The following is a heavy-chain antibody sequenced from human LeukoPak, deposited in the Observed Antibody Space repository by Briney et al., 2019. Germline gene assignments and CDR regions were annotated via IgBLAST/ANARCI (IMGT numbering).Heavy chain of an antibody. CDR2: INQDGGEI. D-gene: IGHD3-10*01. J-gene: IGHJ5*02. CDR3: VRAHHPGGWFDP. Sequence: PGGSLRLSCAASGFTFGSSWMTWVRQAPGKGLEWVASINQDGGEIHYVDSVKGRFTISRDNAKNSLYLQMNSLTAEDTAVHYCVRAHHPGGWFDPWGQGTLVTVSS. CDR1: GFTFGSSW. V-gene: IGHV3-7*03.